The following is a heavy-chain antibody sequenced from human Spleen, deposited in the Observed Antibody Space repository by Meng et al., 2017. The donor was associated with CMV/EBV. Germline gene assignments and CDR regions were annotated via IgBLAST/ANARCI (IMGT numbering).Heavy chain of an antibody. D-gene: IGHD6-19*01. J-gene: IGHJ4*02. CDR1: GFTFSSYS. CDR3: ARASGWYFDY. V-gene: IGHV3-21*01. Sequence: GESLKISCAASGFTFSSYSMNWVRQAPGKGLEWVSSISSSSYIYYADSVKGRFTISRDNAKNSLYLQMNSLRAEDTAVYYCARASGWYFDYWGQGTLVTVSS. CDR2: ISSSSYI.